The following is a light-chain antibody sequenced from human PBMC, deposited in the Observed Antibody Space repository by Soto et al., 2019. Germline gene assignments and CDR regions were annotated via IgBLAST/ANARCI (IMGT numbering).Light chain of an antibody. CDR2: EVS. V-gene: IGLV2-14*01. CDR3: CSYVGATTYV. J-gene: IGLJ1*01. Sequence: QSVLTQPASVSGSPGQSITISCTGTSSDVGYYNYVSWYQQHPGKAPKLMIYEVSNRPSGVSNRFSGSNSGSTASLTISGLQAEDEADYYCCSYVGATTYVFGTGTKVTVL. CDR1: SSDVGYYNY.